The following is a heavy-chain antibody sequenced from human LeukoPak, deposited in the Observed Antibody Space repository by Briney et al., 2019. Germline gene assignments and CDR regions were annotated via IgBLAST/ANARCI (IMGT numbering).Heavy chain of an antibody. Sequence: VASVKVSCKASGYTFTDYYMHWVRQAPGQGLEWMGRINPNSGAADYAQEFQGRVTMTRDTSINTVYMGLSRLRSDDTAVYYCARASYSNYATHFDYWGQGTLVTVSS. D-gene: IGHD4-11*01. V-gene: IGHV1-2*06. J-gene: IGHJ4*02. CDR1: GYTFTDYY. CDR3: ARASYSNYATHFDY. CDR2: INPNSGAA.